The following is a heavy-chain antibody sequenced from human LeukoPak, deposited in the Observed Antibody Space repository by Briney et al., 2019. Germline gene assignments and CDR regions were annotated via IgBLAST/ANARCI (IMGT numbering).Heavy chain of an antibody. CDR1: GFTFSSNW. V-gene: IGHV3-74*01. J-gene: IGHJ4*02. D-gene: IGHD1-26*01. Sequence: GGSLRLSCAASGFTFSSNWMHWVRQAPGKGLVWVSRINEDGSTTNYADSVKGRSTIFRDNAKNTLYLQMNRLRAEDTAVYYCVRDLGGRSGHWGQGTLVTVSS. CDR3: VRDLGGRSGH. CDR2: INEDGSTT.